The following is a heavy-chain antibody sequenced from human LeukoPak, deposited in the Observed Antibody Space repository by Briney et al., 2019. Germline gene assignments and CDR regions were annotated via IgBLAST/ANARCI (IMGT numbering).Heavy chain of an antibody. CDR3: ARRPRRSGYCSSTSCPETNPNWFDP. D-gene: IGHD2-2*01. CDR1: GGSISSSSYY. CDR2: IYYSGST. Sequence: SETLSLTCTVSGGSISSSSYYWGWIRQPPGKGLEWIGSIYYSGSTYYNPSLKSRVTISVDTSKNQFSLKLSSVTAADTAVYYCARRPRRSGYCSSTSCPETNPNWFDPWGQGTLVTVSS. J-gene: IGHJ5*02. V-gene: IGHV4-39*07.